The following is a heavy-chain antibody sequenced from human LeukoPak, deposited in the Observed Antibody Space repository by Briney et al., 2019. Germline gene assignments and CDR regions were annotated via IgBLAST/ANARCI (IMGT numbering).Heavy chain of an antibody. CDR2: IKEDGSDK. J-gene: IGHJ1*01. D-gene: IGHD3-16*01. CDR3: AKDDDWGRYKH. Sequence: GGSLRLSCAVSGFTFSRYWMSWVRQAPGKGLEWVANIKEDGSDKYYVDSVKGRFTISRDNSKNTLYLQMNSPRAEDTAVYYCAKDDDWGRYKHWGQGTLVTVSS. CDR1: GFTFSRYW. V-gene: IGHV3-7*03.